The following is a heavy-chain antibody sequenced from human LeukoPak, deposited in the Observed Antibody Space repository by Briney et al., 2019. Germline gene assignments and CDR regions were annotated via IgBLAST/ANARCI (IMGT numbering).Heavy chain of an antibody. CDR1: GVTFSSYA. Sequence: GGSLRLSCAASGVTFSSYAMSWVRQDPGKGLEWASAISGSGGSTYYADSVKGRFTISRDNSKNTLYLQMNSLRVEDTAVYYCARGDGGYCSSNSCYILDWGQGTLVTVTS. D-gene: IGHD2-2*02. CDR2: ISGSGGST. CDR3: ARGDGGYCSSNSCYILD. V-gene: IGHV3-23*01. J-gene: IGHJ4*02.